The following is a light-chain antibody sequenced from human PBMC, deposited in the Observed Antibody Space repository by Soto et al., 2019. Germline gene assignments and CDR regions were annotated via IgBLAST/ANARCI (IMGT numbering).Light chain of an antibody. J-gene: IGKJ2*01. CDR3: QQFDNYPAT. V-gene: IGKV1D-13*01. CDR1: QGIRSA. CDR2: DAS. Sequence: AIQLTQSPSSLSASVGDRVTITCRASQGIRSALAWYQQKPGKAPKLLIYDASILESGVPSRFSGSGSGTDVTLSISNLQPEDSATYYCQQFDNYPATCGQGTKLEIK.